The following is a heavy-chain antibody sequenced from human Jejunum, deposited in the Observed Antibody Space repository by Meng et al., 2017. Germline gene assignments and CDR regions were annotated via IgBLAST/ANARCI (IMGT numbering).Heavy chain of an antibody. D-gene: IGHD1-7*01. Sequence: QVPLQASGPGLVRPSGALSLTCAVSGGFSSIYWWSWLRQPPGKGLEWIGEMHQSGSSNYNPSLKSRLTMSVDESKNHFSLKLNSVTAADTAVYYCARGWKYAWFNWGQGTLVTVSS. CDR3: ARGWKYAWFN. V-gene: IGHV4-4*02. CDR1: GGFSSIYW. CDR2: MHQSGSS. J-gene: IGHJ4*02.